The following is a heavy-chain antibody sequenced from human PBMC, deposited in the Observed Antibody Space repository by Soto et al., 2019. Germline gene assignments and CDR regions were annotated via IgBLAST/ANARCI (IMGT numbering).Heavy chain of an antibody. D-gene: IGHD3-10*01. Sequence: QVQLVESGGGVVQPGRSLRLSCAASGFTFSSYGMHWVRQAPGKGLEWVAVIWYDGSNKYYADSVKGRFTISRDNSKNTLYLQMNSLREDDTAAYYCASSRNYYGAVSFLYGMDFWGQGTPVTVSS. V-gene: IGHV3-33*01. J-gene: IGHJ6*02. CDR3: ASSRNYYGAVSFLYGMDF. CDR2: IWYDGSNK. CDR1: GFTFSSYG.